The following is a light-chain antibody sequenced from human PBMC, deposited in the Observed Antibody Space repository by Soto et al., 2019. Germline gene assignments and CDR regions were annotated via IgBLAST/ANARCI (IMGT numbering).Light chain of an antibody. Sequence: MTQSPSSLSASVGDRVTITCRASQSISSYLNWYQQKVGQAPRLLIYTASTRATGVPARFSGSGSGTDFTLTISSLQSEDFAVYYCQQYNDWPTFGPGTKVDIK. CDR1: QSISSY. V-gene: IGKV3-15*01. CDR2: TAS. CDR3: QQYNDWPT. J-gene: IGKJ3*01.